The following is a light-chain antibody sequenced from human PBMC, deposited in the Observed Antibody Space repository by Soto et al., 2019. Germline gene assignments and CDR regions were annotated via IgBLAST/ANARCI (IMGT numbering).Light chain of an antibody. J-gene: IGLJ1*01. CDR1: SSDIEIYNL. CDR2: EVS. CDR3: CSYAGLSTYV. V-gene: IGLV2-23*02. Sequence: QSALTQPASVSGSPGQSITISCTGTSSDIEIYNLVSWFQHHPGKAPKLMISEVSKRPSGVSNRFSGSKSGNTASLTISGLQAADEADYYCCSYAGLSTYVFGTGPKLTVL.